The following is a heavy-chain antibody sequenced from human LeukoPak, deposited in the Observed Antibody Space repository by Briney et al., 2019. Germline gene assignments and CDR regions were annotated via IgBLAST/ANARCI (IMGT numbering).Heavy chain of an antibody. CDR1: GGSISSNSYY. J-gene: IGHJ4*02. Sequence: SETLSLTCTVSGGSISSNSYYWGWIRQPPGKGLEWIGSIYYIGNTYYNPSLKSRVAISVDTSKNQFSLKLSSVTAADTAVYYCAREGVYTAMVTWNYWGQGTLVTVSS. V-gene: IGHV4-39*07. D-gene: IGHD5-18*01. CDR3: AREGVYTAMVTWNY. CDR2: IYYIGNT.